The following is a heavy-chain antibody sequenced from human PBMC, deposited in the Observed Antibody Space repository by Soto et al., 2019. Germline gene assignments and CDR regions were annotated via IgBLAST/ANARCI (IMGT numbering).Heavy chain of an antibody. CDR1: GGSFSGYY. CDR3: ARPRLNNVPIKGAFDI. V-gene: IGHV4-34*01. D-gene: IGHD2-8*01. Sequence: QVQLQQWGAGLLKPSETLSLTCAVYGGSFSGYYWSWIRQPPGKGLEWIGEINHSGSTNYNPSLKSRVTISVDTSKNQFSLKLSSVTAADTAVYYCARPRLNNVPIKGAFDIWGQGTMVTVSS. CDR2: INHSGST. J-gene: IGHJ3*02.